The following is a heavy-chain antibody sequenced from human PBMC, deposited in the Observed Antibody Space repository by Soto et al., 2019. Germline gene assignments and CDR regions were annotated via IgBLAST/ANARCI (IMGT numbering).Heavy chain of an antibody. V-gene: IGHV1-18*01. CDR3: AREGSRPYYYYGMDV. CDR1: GYSFTTYG. CDR2: ISTYNGDT. J-gene: IGHJ6*02. Sequence: QVQLVQSGAEVKKPGASVKVSCKASGYSFTTYGIAWVRQAPGQGLEWMGWISTYNGDTDYAQNLQGRVIMTTDTYTTTAYMELRSLRSDDTAVYYCAREGSRPYYYYGMDVWGQGTTVSVSS. D-gene: IGHD2-15*01.